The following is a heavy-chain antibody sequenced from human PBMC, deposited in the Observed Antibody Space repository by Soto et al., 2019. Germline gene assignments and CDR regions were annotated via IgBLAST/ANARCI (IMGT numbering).Heavy chain of an antibody. CDR3: AREISIAAAGKGYYFDY. D-gene: IGHD6-13*01. CDR1: GDSVSSNSAA. CDR2: TYYRSKWYN. Sequence: KQSPTLSLTCAISGDSVSSNSAAWNWIRQSPSRGLEWLGRTYYRSKWYNDYAVSVKSRITINPDTSKNQFSLQLNSVTPEDTAVYYCAREISIAAAGKGYYFDYWGQGTLVTVSS. J-gene: IGHJ4*02. V-gene: IGHV6-1*01.